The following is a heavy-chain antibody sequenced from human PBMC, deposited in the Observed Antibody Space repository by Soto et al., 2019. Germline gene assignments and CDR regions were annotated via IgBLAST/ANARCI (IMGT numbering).Heavy chain of an antibody. J-gene: IGHJ4*02. Sequence: SETLSLTCNVSGRSMISYYWSWIRQPAGKGLEWIGRIYTGGNTNYNPSLKSRVTMSVDTSRSQFSLSLTSVTAADTAVYYCAREGDDRHFFFDSWGQGTLVTVS. CDR2: IYTGGNT. D-gene: IGHD3-3*02. CDR1: GRSMISYY. CDR3: AREGDDRHFFFDS. V-gene: IGHV4-4*07.